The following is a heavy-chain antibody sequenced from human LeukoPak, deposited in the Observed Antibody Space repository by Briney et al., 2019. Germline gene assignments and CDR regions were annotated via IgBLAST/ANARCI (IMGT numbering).Heavy chain of an antibody. CDR2: IYPGDSDT. V-gene: IGHV5-51*01. D-gene: IGHD3-3*01. CDR3: ARHAFDFWSGYLDYYYYGMDV. CDR1: GYSFTSYW. J-gene: IGHJ6*02. Sequence: GESLKISCKGSGYSFTSYWIGWVRQMPGKGLEWMGIIYPGDSDTRYSPSFQGQVTISADKSISTAYLQWSSLKASDTAMYYCARHAFDFWSGYLDYYYYGMDVWGQGTTVTVSS.